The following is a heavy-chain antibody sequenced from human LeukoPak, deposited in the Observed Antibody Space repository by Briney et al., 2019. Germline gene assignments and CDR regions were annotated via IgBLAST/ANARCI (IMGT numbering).Heavy chain of an antibody. Sequence: GGSLRLSCAASGFPFSDYWMSWMRQAPGKGLEWVANIKYDGNEEYYVDPVKGRFTISRDNAKNSLYLQLNSLRVEDTAVYYCRSGGAAPGSFDNWGQGTLVIVSP. CDR3: RSGGAAPGSFDN. D-gene: IGHD4-23*01. J-gene: IGHJ4*02. CDR1: GFPFSDYW. CDR2: IKYDGNEE. V-gene: IGHV3-7*01.